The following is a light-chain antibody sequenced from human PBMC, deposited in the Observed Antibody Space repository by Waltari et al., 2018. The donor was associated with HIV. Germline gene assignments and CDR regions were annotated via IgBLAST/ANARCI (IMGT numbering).Light chain of an antibody. CDR1: SSHIGSNN. Sequence: QSVLTQPHSASGPPGQRVTISCSGSSSHIGSNNVNWYQPPPGRAPKCLMYGNNQRASGVPDRFSGSKSGNTASLTISGLQAEDEADYYCCSYAGSPWMFGGGTRLTVL. CDR3: CSYAGSPWM. V-gene: IGLV1-44*01. CDR2: GNN. J-gene: IGLJ3*02.